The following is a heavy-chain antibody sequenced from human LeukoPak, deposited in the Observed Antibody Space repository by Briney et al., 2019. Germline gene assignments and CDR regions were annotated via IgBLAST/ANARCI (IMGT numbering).Heavy chain of an antibody. CDR2: INPNSGGT. V-gene: IGHV1-2*02. CDR1: GYTFTGYY. CDR3: ARDPDIVVVPAAITRRYNWFDP. J-gene: IGHJ5*02. Sequence: ASVKVSCKASGYTFTGYYMHWVRQAPGQGHEWMGWINPNSGGTNYAQKFQGRVTITRDTSISTAYMELSRLRSDDTAVYYCARDPDIVVVPAAITRRYNWFDPWGQGTLVTVSS. D-gene: IGHD2-2*02.